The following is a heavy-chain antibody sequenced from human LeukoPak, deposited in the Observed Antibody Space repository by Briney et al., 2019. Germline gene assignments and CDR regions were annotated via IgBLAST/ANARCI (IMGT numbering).Heavy chain of an antibody. J-gene: IGHJ3*02. D-gene: IGHD2-21*02. CDR1: GFTVSSNY. V-gene: IGHV3-21*01. Sequence: GGSLRLSCAASGFTVSSNYMSWVRQAPGKGLEWVSSISGSGSYIYYADSVKGRFTISRDNAKNSLHLQMNSLRDEDTAVYYCARDRAAVTAHDAYDIWGQGTMVTVSS. CDR2: ISGSGSYI. CDR3: ARDRAAVTAHDAYDI.